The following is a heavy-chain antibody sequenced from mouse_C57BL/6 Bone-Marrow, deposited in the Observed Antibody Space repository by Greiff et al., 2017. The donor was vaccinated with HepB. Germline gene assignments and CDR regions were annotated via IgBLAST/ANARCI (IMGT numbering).Heavy chain of an antibody. Sequence: QVQLQQPGAELVMPGASVKLSCKASGYTFTSYWMHWVKQRPGQGLEWIGEIDPSDSYTNYNQKFKGKSTLTVDKSSSTAYMQLSSLTSEDSAVYYCARWDYSKTFFAYWGQGTLVTVSA. J-gene: IGHJ3*01. V-gene: IGHV1-69*01. CDR2: IDPSDSYT. CDR3: ARWDYSKTFFAY. CDR1: GYTFTSYW. D-gene: IGHD2-5*01.